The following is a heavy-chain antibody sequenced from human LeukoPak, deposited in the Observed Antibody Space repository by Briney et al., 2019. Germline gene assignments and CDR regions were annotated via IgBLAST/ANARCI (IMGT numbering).Heavy chain of an antibody. CDR3: ARTAARRFDY. V-gene: IGHV1-46*01. CDR2: INPTGGST. J-gene: IGHJ4*02. Sequence: ASVKVSCKASGYTFPSYFMHWVRRAPGQGLEWMGIINPTGGSTTYAQKFQGRVTMTRDTSTSTVYTELSSLRSDDTAVYYCARTAARRFDYWGQGTLVTVSP. CDR1: GYTFPSYF. D-gene: IGHD6-6*01.